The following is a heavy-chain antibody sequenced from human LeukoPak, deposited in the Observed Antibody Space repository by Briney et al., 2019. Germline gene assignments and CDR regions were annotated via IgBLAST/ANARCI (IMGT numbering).Heavy chain of an antibody. CDR1: GGSISSGSYY. Sequence: SETLSLTCTVSGGSISSGSYYWSWIRQPAGKGLEWIGRIYTSGSTNYNPSLKSRVTISVDTSKNQFSLKLSSLTAAATAVYYCARVGYDFWSGLEYGMDVWGQGTTVTVSS. J-gene: IGHJ6*02. V-gene: IGHV4-61*02. CDR3: ARVGYDFWSGLEYGMDV. CDR2: IYTSGST. D-gene: IGHD3-3*01.